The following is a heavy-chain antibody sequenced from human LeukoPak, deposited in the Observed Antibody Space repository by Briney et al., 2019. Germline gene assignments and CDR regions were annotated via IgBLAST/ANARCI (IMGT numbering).Heavy chain of an antibody. CDR3: ARPSDILGGGFYAFDV. CDR1: AYTFTAYY. V-gene: IGHV1-2*02. Sequence: ASVKVSFKASAYTFTAYYIHWLRQAPGQGLDWMGWINPNSGVTYYAQDFRGGVTLTHDTSLTTAYMELSGLTSGDTALYFCARPSDILGGGFYAFDVWGQGTLVTVSS. D-gene: IGHD3-22*01. CDR2: INPNSGVT. J-gene: IGHJ4*02.